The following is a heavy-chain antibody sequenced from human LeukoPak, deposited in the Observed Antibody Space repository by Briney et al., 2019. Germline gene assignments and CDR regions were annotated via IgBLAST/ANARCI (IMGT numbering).Heavy chain of an antibody. D-gene: IGHD6-13*01. V-gene: IGHV3-21*01. CDR1: GFTFSSYS. Sequence: PGGSLRLSCAASGFTFSSYSXNWVRXAXXXXXXXXXXXXXSSSYIYYADSVKGRFTISRDNAKNSLYLQMNSLRAEDTAVYYCARAFRQQLVSSVYYFDYWGQGTLVTVSS. CDR2: XXXSSSYI. J-gene: IGHJ4*02. CDR3: ARAFRQQLVSSVYYFDY.